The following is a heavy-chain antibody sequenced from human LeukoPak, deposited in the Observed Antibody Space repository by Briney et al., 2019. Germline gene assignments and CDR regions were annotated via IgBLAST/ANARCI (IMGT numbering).Heavy chain of an antibody. V-gene: IGHV4-59*01. Sequence: SETLSLTCTVSGGSISSYSWSWIRQPPGKGLEWIGYIYYSGSTYYNPSLKSRVTISVGTSKNQFSLKLSSVTAADTAVYHCASRSSIWSGYQDTLYYFDSWGQGTLVTVSS. J-gene: IGHJ4*02. CDR3: ASRSSIWSGYQDTLYYFDS. D-gene: IGHD3-3*01. CDR2: IYYSGST. CDR1: GGSISSYS.